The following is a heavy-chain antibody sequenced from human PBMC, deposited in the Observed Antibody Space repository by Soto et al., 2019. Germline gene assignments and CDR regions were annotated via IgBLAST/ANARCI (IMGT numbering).Heavy chain of an antibody. V-gene: IGHV3-23*01. J-gene: IGHJ6*02. CDR1: GFTFSSYA. CDR2: ISGSGDIT. D-gene: IGHD6-13*01. CDR3: AKDRDGAAAGPTKFYGMDV. Sequence: EVQLLESGGGLVQPGGSLRLSCAASGFTFSSYAMSWVRQAPGKGLEWVSVISGSGDITYYADSVRGRFTISRDNSKNTLYLQMNSLRAEDTAVYYCAKDRDGAAAGPTKFYGMDVWGQGTTVTVSS.